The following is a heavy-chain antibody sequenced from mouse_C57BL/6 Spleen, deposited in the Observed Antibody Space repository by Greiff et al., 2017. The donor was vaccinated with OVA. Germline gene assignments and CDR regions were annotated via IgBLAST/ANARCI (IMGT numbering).Heavy chain of an antibody. V-gene: IGHV10-1*01. Sequence: EVKLVESGGGLVQPKGSLKLSCAASGFSFNTYAMNWVRQAPGKGLEWVARIRSKSNNYATYYADSVKDRFTISRDDSESMLYLQMNNLKTEDTAMYYCVRDGYYGWYFDVWGTGTTVTVSS. CDR3: VRDGYYGWYFDV. CDR1: GFSFNTYA. D-gene: IGHD2-3*01. CDR2: IRSKSNNYAT. J-gene: IGHJ1*03.